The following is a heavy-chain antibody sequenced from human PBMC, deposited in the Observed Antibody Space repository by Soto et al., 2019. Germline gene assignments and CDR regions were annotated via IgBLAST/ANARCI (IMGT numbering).Heavy chain of an antibody. D-gene: IGHD1-20*01. Sequence: QVELVQSGAEVKKPGASVKISCKSSEYTFTGHTMHWVRQAPGQRLEWMGWINAGNANTKYSQKFQGRVTITRDTSASTAYRELSSLTSEDTAVYYCARGRYNLYDPVFDYWGQGTLVTVSS. J-gene: IGHJ4*02. V-gene: IGHV1-3*01. CDR3: ARGRYNLYDPVFDY. CDR1: EYTFTGHT. CDR2: INAGNANT.